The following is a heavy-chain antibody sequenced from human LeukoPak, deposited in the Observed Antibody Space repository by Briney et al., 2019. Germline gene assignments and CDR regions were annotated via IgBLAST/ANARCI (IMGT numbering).Heavy chain of an antibody. CDR2: ISWNSGSI. J-gene: IGHJ4*02. CDR3: AKSHINDYGDYY. CDR1: GFTFDDYA. V-gene: IGHV3-9*01. Sequence: GGSLRLSCAASGFTFDDYAMHWVRQAPGKGLEWVSGISWNSGSIGYADSVKGRFTISRDNSKNTLYLQMNSLRAEDTAVYYCAKSHINDYGDYYWGQGTLVTVSS. D-gene: IGHD4-17*01.